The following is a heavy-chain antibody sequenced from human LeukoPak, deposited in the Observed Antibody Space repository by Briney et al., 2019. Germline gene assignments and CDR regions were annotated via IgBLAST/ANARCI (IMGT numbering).Heavy chain of an antibody. CDR3: ARDPKASSGYYPDY. D-gene: IGHD3-22*01. Sequence: ASVKVSCKASGYTFTGYYMHWVRQAPGQGLEWMGWINPNSGGTNYAQKFQGRVTMTRDTSISTAYMELSRLRSDDTAVYYCARDPKASSGYYPDYWGQGTLVTVSS. V-gene: IGHV1-2*02. CDR1: GYTFTGYY. CDR2: INPNSGGT. J-gene: IGHJ4*02.